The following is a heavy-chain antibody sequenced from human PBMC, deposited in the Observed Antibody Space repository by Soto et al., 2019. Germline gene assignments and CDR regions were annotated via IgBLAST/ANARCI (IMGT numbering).Heavy chain of an antibody. V-gene: IGHV3-15*01. Sequence: EVQLVESGGGLVKPGGSLRLSCAASGFTFSNAWMSWVRQAPGKGLEWVGRIKSKTDGGTTDYAAPVKGRFTISRDDSKNTLYLQMNRLKTEDTAVYYCWSFDEIRSFDYWGQGTLVTVSS. CDR3: WSFDEIRSFDY. D-gene: IGHD3-9*01. CDR1: GFTFSNAW. CDR2: IKSKTDGGTT. J-gene: IGHJ4*02.